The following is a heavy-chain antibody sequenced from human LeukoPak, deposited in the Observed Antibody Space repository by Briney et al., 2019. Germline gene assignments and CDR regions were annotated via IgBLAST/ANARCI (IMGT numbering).Heavy chain of an antibody. CDR2: IYTSGIT. J-gene: IGHJ4*02. D-gene: IGHD2-2*02. Sequence: PSQTLSLTCTVSGGSISSGSYYWSWIRQPAGKGLEWNVRIYTSGITNYNPSLKSRVTISVDTSKNQFSLKLSSVTAADTAVYYCAREVYCSSTSCYIGGGVDYWGQGTLVTVSS. CDR1: GGSISSGSYY. V-gene: IGHV4-61*02. CDR3: AREVYCSSTSCYIGGGVDY.